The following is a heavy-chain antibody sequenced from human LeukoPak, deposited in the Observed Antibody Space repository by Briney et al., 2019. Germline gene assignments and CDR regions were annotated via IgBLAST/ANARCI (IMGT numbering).Heavy chain of an antibody. CDR2: IRYDGSNK. V-gene: IGHV3-30*02. CDR3: ARDSYGDSRDFDY. J-gene: IGHJ4*02. D-gene: IGHD4-17*01. CDR1: GFTFSSYG. Sequence: GSLRLSCAASGFTFSSYGMHWDRQAPGKGLEWVAFIRYDGSNKYYADSVKGRFTISRDNAKNSLYLQMNSLRAEDTAVYYCARDSYGDSRDFDYWGQGTLVTVSS.